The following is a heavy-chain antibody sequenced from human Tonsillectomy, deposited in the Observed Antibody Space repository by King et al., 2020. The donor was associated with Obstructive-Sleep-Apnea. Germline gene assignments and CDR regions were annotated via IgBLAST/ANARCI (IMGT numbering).Heavy chain of an antibody. Sequence: VQLVESGGGLVQPGGSLRLSCAASGFTFSSYWMHWVRQAPGKVLFWVSRITSDVSTTTYADSVKGRFTISSDNAKHTLYLQMNSLRAEDTAVYYCATDRSAWSYFDYCGQGTLVTVAA. CDR1: GFTFSSYW. CDR2: ITSDVSTT. D-gene: IGHD6-19*01. J-gene: IGHJ4*02. V-gene: IGHV3-74*03. CDR3: ATDRSAWSYFDY.